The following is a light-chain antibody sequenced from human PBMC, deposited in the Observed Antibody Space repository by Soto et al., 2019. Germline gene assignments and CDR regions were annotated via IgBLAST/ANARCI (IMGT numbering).Light chain of an antibody. V-gene: IGKV3-15*01. CDR2: GAS. J-gene: IGKJ5*01. CDR1: QSVSSN. Sequence: EILLTQSPSTLSLSPGDRATLSCRASQSVSSNLAWYQQKPGQAPRLLIYGASTRATGIPARFSGSGSGTEFTLTISSLQSEDFAVYYCQQYHNWPITFGQGTRLEIK. CDR3: QQYHNWPIT.